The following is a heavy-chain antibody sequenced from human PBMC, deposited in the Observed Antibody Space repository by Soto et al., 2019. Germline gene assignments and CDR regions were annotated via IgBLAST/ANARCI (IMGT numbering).Heavy chain of an antibody. J-gene: IGHJ6*02. CDR3: ARDPILFHYYYGMDV. Sequence: GASVKVSCTASGYTFTSYYMHWVRQAPGQGLEWMGIINPSGGSTSYAQKFQGRVTMTRDTSTSTVYMELSSLRSEDTAVYYCARDPILFHYYYGMDVWGQGTTVTVSS. CDR2: INPSGGST. CDR1: GYTFTSYY. V-gene: IGHV1-46*01.